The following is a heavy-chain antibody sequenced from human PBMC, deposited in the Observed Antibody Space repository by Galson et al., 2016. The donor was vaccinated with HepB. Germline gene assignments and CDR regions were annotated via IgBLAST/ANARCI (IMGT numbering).Heavy chain of an antibody. V-gene: IGHV5-51*01. Sequence: SGAEVKKPGESLKISCKGSGYSFTTYWIGWVRQMPGKGLEWMGMIYPDDSDTRYSPSFQGQVTISADQSINTAYLQWSSLKASDTAMYYCARTVSIAAAGGADYWGQGTLVTVSS. D-gene: IGHD6-13*01. CDR3: ARTVSIAAAGGADY. CDR1: GYSFTTYW. CDR2: IYPDDSDT. J-gene: IGHJ4*02.